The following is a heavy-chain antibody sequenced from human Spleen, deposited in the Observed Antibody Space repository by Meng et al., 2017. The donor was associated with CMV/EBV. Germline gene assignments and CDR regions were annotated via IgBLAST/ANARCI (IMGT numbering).Heavy chain of an antibody. CDR3: ARDYYASGSFDY. V-gene: IGHV3-30*02. Sequence: GGSLRLSCAASGFTFSNHAMHWVRQAPGKGLEWVAFIRYDGTNEHYVDSVKGRFTISRDNAKNSLYLQMTSLRADDTAVYYCARDYYASGSFDYWGQGTLVTVSS. CDR1: GFTFSNHA. CDR2: IRYDGTNE. D-gene: IGHD3-10*01. J-gene: IGHJ4*02.